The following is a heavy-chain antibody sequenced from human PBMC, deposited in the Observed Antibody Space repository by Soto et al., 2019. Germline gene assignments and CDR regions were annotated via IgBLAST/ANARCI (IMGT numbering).Heavy chain of an antibody. CDR1: GYTFTGYY. J-gene: IGHJ6*02. CDR3: ARERYQVISDGMDV. V-gene: IGHV1-2*02. Sequence: ASVKVSCKASGYTFTGYYVHWVREAPGQGLEWMGWINPETGGTSYAQKFQGRVTLSRDTSINTAYLELSRLRFDDAAVYFCARERYQVISDGMDVWGQGTAVTVSS. D-gene: IGHD2-2*01. CDR2: INPETGGT.